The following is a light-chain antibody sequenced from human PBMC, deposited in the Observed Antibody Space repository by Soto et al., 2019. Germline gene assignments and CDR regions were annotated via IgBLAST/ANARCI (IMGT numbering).Light chain of an antibody. V-gene: IGLV2-8*01. CDR1: SSDVGGYNY. J-gene: IGLJ1*01. Sequence: QSVLTQPPSASGSPGQSVTISCTGTSSDVGGYNYVSWYQQHPGKAPKLMIYEVSERPSGVPDRFSGSKSSNTASLTVSGLQAEDEADYYCSSYAGSHNFVFRTGTKVTVL. CDR2: EVS. CDR3: SSYAGSHNFV.